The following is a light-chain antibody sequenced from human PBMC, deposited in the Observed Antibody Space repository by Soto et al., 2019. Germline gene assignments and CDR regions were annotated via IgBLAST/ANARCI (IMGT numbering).Light chain of an antibody. CDR2: AAS. Sequence: DIQMTQSPSSLSASVGDRVTVTCRASQNIRNYLNWYQQRPGKAPNLLIYAASNMQNGVPSRFSGNGSGTDFALTISSLQPEDFATYYCQQSYNTPQTFGQGTKVDI. CDR1: QNIRNY. CDR3: QQSYNTPQT. J-gene: IGKJ1*01. V-gene: IGKV1-39*01.